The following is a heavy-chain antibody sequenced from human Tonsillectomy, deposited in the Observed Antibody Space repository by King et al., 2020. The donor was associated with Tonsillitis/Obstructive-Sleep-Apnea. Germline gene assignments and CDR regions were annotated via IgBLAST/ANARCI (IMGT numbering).Heavy chain of an antibody. V-gene: IGHV3-43*02. CDR3: AKALGAALCSTSGYKGAFDI. J-gene: IGHJ3*02. Sequence: VQLVESGGGVVQPGGSLRLSCAASGFTFDDYAMHWVRHAPGKGLEWVSLISGDGYSTYYADSVNGRFTISRDNSKNSLYLQMNTLRTEDTALYFCAKALGAALCSTSGYKGAFDIWVQGTKVTVSS. CDR2: ISGDGYST. D-gene: IGHD2-2*02. CDR1: GFTFDDYA.